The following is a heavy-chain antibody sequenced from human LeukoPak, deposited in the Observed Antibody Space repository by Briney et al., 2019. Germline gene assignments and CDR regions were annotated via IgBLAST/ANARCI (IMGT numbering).Heavy chain of an antibody. CDR2: ISGYSGST. V-gene: IGHV1-18*01. D-gene: IGHD6-19*01. Sequence: ASVKVPCKASGYTFTSYDINWVRQATGQGLEWMGWISGYSGSTNYAQKLQGRVTMTTDTSTTTAYMELRSLKSDDTAVYYCARGHSSGRDYYFDTWGQGTLVTVSS. CDR1: GYTFTSYD. CDR3: ARGHSSGRDYYFDT. J-gene: IGHJ4*02.